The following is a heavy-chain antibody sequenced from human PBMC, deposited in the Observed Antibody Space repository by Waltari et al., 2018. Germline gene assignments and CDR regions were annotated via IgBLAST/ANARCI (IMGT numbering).Heavy chain of an antibody. J-gene: IGHJ4*02. CDR1: GFTFGRSW. CDR2: IKEDGSEG. V-gene: IGHV3-7*01. CDR3: ATVEWYRMDY. Sequence: EVQLVESGGGLVQPRGSLRISCAASGFTFGRSWITWVRTAPGKGLEWVANIKEDGSEGYYVDSVKGRFTISRDNTKNALFLQMNSLRAEDTAAYYCATVEWYRMDYWGQGTLVTVSS. D-gene: IGHD3-3*01.